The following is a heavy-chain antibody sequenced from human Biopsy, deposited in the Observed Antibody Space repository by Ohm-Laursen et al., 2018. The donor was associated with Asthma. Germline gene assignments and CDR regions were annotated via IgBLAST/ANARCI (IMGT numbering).Heavy chain of an antibody. CDR1: GYTFTDYY. CDR2: INPVSGST. J-gene: IGHJ4*02. CDR3: ARSPYAGDYPLNS. D-gene: IGHD4-17*01. Sequence: ASVKVSCKASGYTFTDYYVMWLRQAPGQGLEWIGRINPVSGSTNFAQKFQGRLTMTRDRSIGTAYMELRRLTSADTAMYYCARSPYAGDYPLNSWGQGTLLTVSS. V-gene: IGHV1-2*06.